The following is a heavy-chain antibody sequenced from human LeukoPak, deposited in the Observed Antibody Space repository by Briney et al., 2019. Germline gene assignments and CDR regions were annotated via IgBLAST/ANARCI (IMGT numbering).Heavy chain of an antibody. Sequence: AGGSLRLSCAASGFTFSSYSMNWVRQAPGKGLEWVSSISSSSSYIYYADSVKGRFTISRDNAKNTLYLQMNNLRAEDTAVYYCARGNWMTTVTTVYYYGMDVWGQGTTVTVSS. CDR1: GFTFSSYS. CDR3: ARGNWMTTVTTVYYYGMDV. V-gene: IGHV3-21*01. J-gene: IGHJ6*02. D-gene: IGHD4-17*01. CDR2: ISSSSSYI.